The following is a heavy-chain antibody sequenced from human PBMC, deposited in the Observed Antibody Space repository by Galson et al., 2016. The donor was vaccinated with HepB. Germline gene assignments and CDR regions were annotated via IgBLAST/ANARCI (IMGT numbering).Heavy chain of an antibody. Sequence: SLRLSCAASGFTFRMYSIHWIRQAPGKGLEWVAVIAGNGRGQYYADSVRGRFTISRDNSKNTVDLKMSSLRPDDTAVYYCAQEDFCSRTGCPAGYWGQGSLVTVSS. V-gene: IGHV3-30*04. J-gene: IGHJ4*02. CDR3: AQEDFCSRTGCPAGY. CDR2: IAGNGRGQ. CDR1: GFTFRMYS. D-gene: IGHD2-2*01.